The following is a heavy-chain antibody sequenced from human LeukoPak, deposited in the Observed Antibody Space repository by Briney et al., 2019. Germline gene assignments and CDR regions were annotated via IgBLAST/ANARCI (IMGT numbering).Heavy chain of an antibody. D-gene: IGHD4-17*01. J-gene: IGHJ3*01. Sequence: GGSLRLSCAASGFTFTTYAMICVRQAPGKGLECVSAISGSGGSTYYADSVKGRFTISRDNSKNTLYLQMNSLRAEDTALYYCAKDPNGDYVGAFDFWGQGTMVTVSS. CDR1: GFTFTTYA. V-gene: IGHV3-23*01. CDR3: AKDPNGDYVGAFDF. CDR2: ISGSGGST.